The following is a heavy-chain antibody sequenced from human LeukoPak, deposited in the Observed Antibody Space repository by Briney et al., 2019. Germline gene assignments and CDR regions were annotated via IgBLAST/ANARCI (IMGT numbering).Heavy chain of an antibody. V-gene: IGHV4-59*12. D-gene: IGHD3-22*01. CDR1: GGSISPYF. CDR3: SRDGYSGLDY. Sequence: SETPSLTCTVSGGSISPYFWSWIRQPPGKGLEWIGDIYYTGSTNYNPSLRSRVTISVDTSKNQFSLKLSSVTAADTAVYYCSRDGYSGLDYWDQGTLVSVSS. CDR2: IYYTGST. J-gene: IGHJ4*02.